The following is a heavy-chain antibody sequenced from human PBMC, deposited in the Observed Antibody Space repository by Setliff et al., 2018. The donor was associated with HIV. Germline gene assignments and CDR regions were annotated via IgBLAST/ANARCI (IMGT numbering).Heavy chain of an antibody. Sequence: ASVKVSCKASGYMFTDYYIHWVRQAPGQGLEWMGWINPKSGDTKYGQSVQGRAAITADDSTHTAYLELVNLRSDDTATFYCGRGTLYGVSDYWGPGTLVTVSS. CDR2: INPKSGDT. D-gene: IGHD3-3*01. CDR3: GRGTLYGVSDY. J-gene: IGHJ4*02. V-gene: IGHV1-2*02. CDR1: GYMFTDYY.